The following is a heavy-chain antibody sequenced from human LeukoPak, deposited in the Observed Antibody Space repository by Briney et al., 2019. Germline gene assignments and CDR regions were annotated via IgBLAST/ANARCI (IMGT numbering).Heavy chain of an antibody. D-gene: IGHD2-21*02. Sequence: GASVKVSCKASGYTFTGYYMHWVRQAPGQGLEWTGWINPNSGGTNYAQKFQGRVTMTRDTSISTAYMELSRLRSDDTAVYYCARDGAYCGGDCYSDYWGQGTLVTVSS. CDR3: ARDGAYCGGDCYSDY. CDR1: GYTFTGYY. J-gene: IGHJ4*02. V-gene: IGHV1-2*02. CDR2: INPNSGGT.